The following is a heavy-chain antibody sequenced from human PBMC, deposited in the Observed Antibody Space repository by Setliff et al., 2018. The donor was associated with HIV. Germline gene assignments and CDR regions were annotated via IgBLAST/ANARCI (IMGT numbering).Heavy chain of an antibody. D-gene: IGHD1-7*01. J-gene: IGHJ5*01. CDR1: GGSISSYY. V-gene: IGHV4-59*08. CDR2: IYYSGMT. Sequence: PSETLSLTCSVSGGSISSYYWSWIRQPPGKGLEWIGDIYYSGMTNSNPSLKSRVTISADTSKNQFSLKLTSVTAADTAVYYCAKRAVQDGTVTSSNGFESWGQGTLVTVSS. CDR3: AKRAVQDGTVTSSNGFES.